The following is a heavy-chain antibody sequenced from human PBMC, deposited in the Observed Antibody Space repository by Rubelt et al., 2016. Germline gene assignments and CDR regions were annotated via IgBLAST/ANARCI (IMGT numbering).Heavy chain of an antibody. V-gene: IGHV4-31*03. CDR3: ASHGLASVGEYFDY. Sequence: QVQLQESGPGLVKPSQTLSLTCTVSGGSISSGGYYWSWIRQHPGKGLEWIGYIYYSGSTYYNPSLKSRVTISVDTSKNQFSLKVTSVTAADTALYYCASHGLASVGEYFDYWGQGILVTVSS. J-gene: IGHJ4*02. CDR1: GGSISSGGYY. D-gene: IGHD3-16*01. CDR2: IYYSGST.